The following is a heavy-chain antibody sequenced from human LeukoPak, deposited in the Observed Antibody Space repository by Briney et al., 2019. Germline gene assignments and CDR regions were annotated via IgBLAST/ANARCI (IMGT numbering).Heavy chain of an antibody. CDR1: GFTVSSNY. J-gene: IGHJ4*02. D-gene: IGHD5-24*01. Sequence: PGGSLRLSCAASGFTVSSNYMSWVRQAPGKGLEWVSVIYSGGSTYYADSVKGRFTISRDNSKNTLYLQMNSLRAEDTAVYYCARTGRDGYSYYFDYWGQGTLSPSPQ. V-gene: IGHV3-53*01. CDR2: IYSGGST. CDR3: ARTGRDGYSYYFDY.